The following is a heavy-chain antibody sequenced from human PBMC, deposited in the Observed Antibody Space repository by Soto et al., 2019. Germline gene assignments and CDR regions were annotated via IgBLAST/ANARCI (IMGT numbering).Heavy chain of an antibody. D-gene: IGHD6-6*01. CDR1: GFTFSSYG. J-gene: IGHJ4*02. V-gene: IGHV3-33*01. CDR2: IWYDGSNK. CDR3: ARDRSPLYSSSPGYFDY. Sequence: QVQLVESGGGVVQPGRSLRLSCAASGFTFSSYGMHWVRQAPGKGLEWVAVIWYDGSNKYYADSVKGRFTISRDNSKNTLYLQMNSLRAEDTAVYYCARDRSPLYSSSPGYFDYWGQGTLVTVSS.